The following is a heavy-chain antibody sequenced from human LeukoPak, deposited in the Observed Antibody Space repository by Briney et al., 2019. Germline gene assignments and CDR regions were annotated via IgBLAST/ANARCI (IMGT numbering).Heavy chain of an antibody. CDR3: ARDLVVPAAREKDY. D-gene: IGHD2-2*01. V-gene: IGHV1-2*02. CDR1: GYTFTGYY. J-gene: IGHJ4*02. Sequence: ASVKVSCKASGYTFTGYYMHWVRQAPGQGLEWMGWINPNSGGTNYAQKFQGRVTMTRDTSISTAYMELSRLRSDDTAVYYCARDLVVPAAREKDYWGQGTLVTVSS. CDR2: INPNSGGT.